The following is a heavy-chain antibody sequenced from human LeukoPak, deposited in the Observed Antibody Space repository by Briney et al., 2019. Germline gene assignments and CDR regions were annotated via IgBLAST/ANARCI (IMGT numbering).Heavy chain of an antibody. CDR2: IRYAGSNK. V-gene: IGHV3-30*02. D-gene: IGHD3-3*01. J-gene: IGHJ4*02. Sequence: PGGSLRLSCAASGFTFSGSGMHWVRQAPGKGLEWVTFIRYAGSNKYYTDSVKGRFTISRDNSKNTLYLQMDSLRAEDTAVYYCARDYDFWSGYYSPTRGYFGYWGQGTLVTVSS. CDR1: GFTFSGSG. CDR3: ARDYDFWSGYYSPTRGYFGY.